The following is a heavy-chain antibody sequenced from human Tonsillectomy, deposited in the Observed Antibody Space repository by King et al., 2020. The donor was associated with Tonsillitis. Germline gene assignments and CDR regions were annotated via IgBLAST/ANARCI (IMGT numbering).Heavy chain of an antibody. J-gene: IGHJ4*02. Sequence: VQLVESGGGLVKPGGSLRLSCVASGFTFSGYYMNCIRHAPGKWLEWGSFISSSTTHTNYADSVRGRFTSSRDNAKNSISLEMSSLRADDTAVYYRAKVGGYYFDKRGKGTLVTVSS. CDR1: GFTFSGYY. CDR2: ISSSTTHT. V-gene: IGHV3-11*06. CDR3: AKVGGYYFDK.